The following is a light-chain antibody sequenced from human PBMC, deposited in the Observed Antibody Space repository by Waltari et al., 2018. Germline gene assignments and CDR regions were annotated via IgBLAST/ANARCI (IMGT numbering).Light chain of an antibody. Sequence: DIVMTQSPDSLAVSLVEMAPINCKSTQSGLYSSNKKNYLAWYQQKPGQSPKLLIYWASNRESGVHDRFSGSGSETDFTLTISNLQAEDVAVYYCQQYYSTLSWTFGQGTKVEIK. CDR2: WAS. J-gene: IGKJ1*01. CDR3: QQYYSTLSWT. V-gene: IGKV4-1*01. CDR1: QSGLYSSNKKNY.